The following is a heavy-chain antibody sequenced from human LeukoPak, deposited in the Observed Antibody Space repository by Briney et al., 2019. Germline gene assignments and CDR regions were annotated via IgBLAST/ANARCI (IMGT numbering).Heavy chain of an antibody. D-gene: IGHD4-17*01. CDR2: IYYSGST. J-gene: IGHJ4*02. CDR3: ARSAKDYGRPTGFDY. CDR1: GGSISSYY. Sequence: SETLSLTCTVSGGSISSYYWGWIRQPPGKGLEWIGYIYYSGSTNYNPSLKSRVTISVDTSKNQFSLKLSSVTAADTAVYYCARSAKDYGRPTGFDYWGQGTLVTVSS. V-gene: IGHV4-59*12.